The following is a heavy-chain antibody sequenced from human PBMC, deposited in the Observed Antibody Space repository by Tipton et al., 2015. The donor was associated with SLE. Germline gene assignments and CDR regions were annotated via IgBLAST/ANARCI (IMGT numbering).Heavy chain of an antibody. CDR1: GGSISSYY. V-gene: IGHV4-59*01. J-gene: IGHJ4*02. D-gene: IGHD6-19*01. CDR2: IYYSGST. CDR3: ASFVAGHYFDY. Sequence: GLVKPSETLSLTCTVSGGSISSYYWSWIRQPPGKGLEWIGYIYYSGSTNYNPSLKSRVTILVDRSKKQFSLNLSSVTAADTAVYYCASFVAGHYFDYWGQGTLVTVSS.